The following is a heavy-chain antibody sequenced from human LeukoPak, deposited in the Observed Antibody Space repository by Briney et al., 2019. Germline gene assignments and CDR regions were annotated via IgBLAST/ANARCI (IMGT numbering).Heavy chain of an antibody. D-gene: IGHD1-26*01. CDR2: IYSGESDT. CDR1: GYSFTSYC. V-gene: IGHV5-51*01. J-gene: IGHJ4*02. Sequence: GESLKISCKGSGYSFTSYCIGWVRQMPGKGLGWMVIIYSGESDTRYSPSFEGQVTISADKSISTAYLQWSSLKASDTAMYYCARVGATRCDYWGQGTLVTVSS. CDR3: ARVGATRCDY.